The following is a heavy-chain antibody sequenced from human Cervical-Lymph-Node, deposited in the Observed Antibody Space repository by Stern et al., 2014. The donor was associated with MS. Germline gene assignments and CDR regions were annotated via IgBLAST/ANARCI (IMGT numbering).Heavy chain of an antibody. V-gene: IGHV5-51*01. CDR1: GYTFTSYW. CDR2: IFPGGSDI. J-gene: IGHJ4*02. Sequence: EVQLVESGPEVKRPGESLKISCQASGYTFTSYWIGWVRQMPGKGLEWIAIIFPGGSDICYRPSFQGQVTISTAKSSRTACLQWNNLKASYTAIYYCARQRYFDYWGQGTLVTVSS. CDR3: ARQRYFDY.